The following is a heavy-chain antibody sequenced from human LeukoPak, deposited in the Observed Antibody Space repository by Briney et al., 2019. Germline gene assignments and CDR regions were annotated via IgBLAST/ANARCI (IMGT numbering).Heavy chain of an antibody. V-gene: IGHV3-21*01. D-gene: IGHD2-2*01. CDR3: ARGSRYCSSTSCYCDY. CDR1: GFTFSTYS. Sequence: NPGGSLRLPCAASGFTFSTYSMNWVRQAPGKGLEWVSSISGSTTYINYADSVKGRFTVSRDNAKNSLYLQMNSLRAEDTAVYYCARGSRYCSSTSCYCDYWGQGTLVTVSS. CDR2: ISGSTTYI. J-gene: IGHJ4*02.